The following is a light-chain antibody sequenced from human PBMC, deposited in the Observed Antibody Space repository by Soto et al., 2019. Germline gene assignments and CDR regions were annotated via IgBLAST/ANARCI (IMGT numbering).Light chain of an antibody. CDR1: SSDIGSYNY. CDR3: TSRGGSRPYYV. V-gene: IGLV2-14*01. J-gene: IGLJ1*01. Sequence: QSVLTQPASVSGSPGQSITISCTGTSSDIGSYNYVSWYQHHPGKAPKLMIYEVTNRPSGVSDRFSGSKSGNTASLTISGLQADDEANYYCTSRGGSRPYYVFGTGTKLTVL. CDR2: EVT.